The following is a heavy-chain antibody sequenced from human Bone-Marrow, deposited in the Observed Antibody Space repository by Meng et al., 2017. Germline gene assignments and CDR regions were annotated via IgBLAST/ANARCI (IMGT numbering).Heavy chain of an antibody. J-gene: IGHJ4*02. CDR1: GFTFSNAW. D-gene: IGHD5-18*01. CDR2: MKSNVDGGTV. V-gene: IGHV3-15*01. CDR3: ARLNGYSYGCGDY. Sequence: LTGAASGFTFSNAWMTWVRQAPGKGLEWIGRMKSNVDGGTVDYAAAVKGRFFISRGDSENTFYLQMNSLKTEDTAVYYCARLNGYSYGCGDYWGQGTLVTVSS.